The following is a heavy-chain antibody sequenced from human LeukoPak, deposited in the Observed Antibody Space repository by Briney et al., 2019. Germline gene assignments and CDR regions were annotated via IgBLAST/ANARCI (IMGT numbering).Heavy chain of an antibody. CDR3: ASGIKSILVGAHDAFDI. V-gene: IGHV1-2*02. J-gene: IGHJ3*02. Sequence: GASVKVSCKASGYTFTGYYMHWARQAPGQGLEWMGWINPNSGGTNYAQRFQGRVTMTRDTSISTAYMELSRLRSDDTAVYYCASGIKSILVGAHDAFDIWGQGTMVTVSS. D-gene: IGHD1-26*01. CDR2: INPNSGGT. CDR1: GYTFTGYY.